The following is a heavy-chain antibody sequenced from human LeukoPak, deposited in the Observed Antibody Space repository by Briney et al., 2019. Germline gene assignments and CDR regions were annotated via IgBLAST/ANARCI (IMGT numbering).Heavy chain of an antibody. D-gene: IGHD2-21*01. V-gene: IGHV3-11*03. J-gene: IGHJ3*02. CDR1: GXTFRDYY. CDR3: VRTCDAVTGAFDI. Sequence: PGGSLRLSCAASGXTFRDYYMSWIRQAPGKGLEWVSYISNSGSYTKKADSVEGRFTISRDNAKNSMYLQMNSLRAEDTAVYYCVRTCDAVTGAFDIWGQGTMVTVSS. CDR2: ISNSGSYT.